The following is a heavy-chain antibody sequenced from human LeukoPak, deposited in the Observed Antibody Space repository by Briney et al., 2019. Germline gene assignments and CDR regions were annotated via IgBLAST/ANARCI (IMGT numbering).Heavy chain of an antibody. V-gene: IGHV4-59*01. CDR2: IYYSGST. D-gene: IGHD1-26*01. CDR1: GCSISSYY. J-gene: IGHJ3*02. Sequence: SESLSLTCTVSGCSISSYYWSWIRQPPGKGLEWIGYIYYSGSTNYNPSLKSRVTISVDTSKNQFSLKLSSVTAADTAVYYCARDVGSLSGSEVAFDIWGQGTMVTVSS. CDR3: ARDVGSLSGSEVAFDI.